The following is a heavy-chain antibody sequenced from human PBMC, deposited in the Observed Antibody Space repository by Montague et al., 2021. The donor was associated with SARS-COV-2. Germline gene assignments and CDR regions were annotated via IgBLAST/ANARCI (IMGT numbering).Heavy chain of an antibody. CDR1: GFPSDEHA. D-gene: IGHD6-13*01. Sequence: SLRLSCAASGFPSDEHAMCWVRQAPGKGLEWVSGISWDSSSLGYADSLKGRFTVSRDNAKNSLYLQMNRMRPDDTALYYCAKGPRHDVASGLDHWGQGTLVTVSS. CDR2: ISWDSSSL. CDR3: AKGPRHDVASGLDH. J-gene: IGHJ4*02. V-gene: IGHV3-9*02.